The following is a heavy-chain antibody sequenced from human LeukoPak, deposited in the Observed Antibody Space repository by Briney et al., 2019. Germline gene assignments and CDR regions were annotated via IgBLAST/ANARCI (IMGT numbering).Heavy chain of an antibody. CDR2: ISSSSTI. CDR3: ARDPAYYYDSSGYYDGDY. Sequence: AGGSLRLSCAASGFTFSSHSMNWVRQAPGKGLEWVSYISSSSTIYYADSVKGRFTISRDNAKNSLYLQMNSLRAEDTAVYYCARDPAYYYDSSGYYDGDYWGQGTLVTVSS. CDR1: GFTFSSHS. V-gene: IGHV3-48*01. D-gene: IGHD3-22*01. J-gene: IGHJ4*02.